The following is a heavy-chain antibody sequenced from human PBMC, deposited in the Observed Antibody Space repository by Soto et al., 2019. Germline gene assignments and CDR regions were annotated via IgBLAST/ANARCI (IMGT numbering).Heavy chain of an antibody. CDR1: GYTFTRFG. Sequence: ASVKVSCKASGYTFTRFGIGWVRQAPGQGLEFMGWISASHGSTNYAQKFQGRVTMTTDTPTSTAYMDLRSLRSDDTAVYYCARLYSSGWPRSYFDYWGQGTLVTVSS. J-gene: IGHJ4*02. V-gene: IGHV1-18*01. CDR3: ARLYSSGWPRSYFDY. CDR2: ISASHGST. D-gene: IGHD6-19*01.